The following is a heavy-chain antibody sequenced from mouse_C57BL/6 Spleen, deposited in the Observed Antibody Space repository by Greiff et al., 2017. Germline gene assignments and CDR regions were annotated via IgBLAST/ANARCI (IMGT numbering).Heavy chain of an antibody. J-gene: IGHJ3*01. CDR3: ERVRYYGSSASWFAY. CDR1: GYTFTGYW. D-gene: IGHD1-1*01. CDR2: ILPGSGST. V-gene: IGHV1-9*01. Sequence: QVQLQQSGAELMKPGASVKLSCKATGYTFTGYWIEWVKQRPGHGLEWIGEILPGSGSTNYNEKFKGKATFTADTSSNTAYMQLSSLTTEDSAIYYCERVRYYGSSASWFAYWGQGTLVTVAA.